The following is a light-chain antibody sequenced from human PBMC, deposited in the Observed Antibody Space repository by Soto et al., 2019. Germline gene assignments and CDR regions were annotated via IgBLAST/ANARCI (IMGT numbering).Light chain of an antibody. V-gene: IGKV3-15*01. CDR2: GAS. Sequence: VMTQSPATLPVSPGESATLSCRASQRVSSNLAWYQQRPGQAPRLLIYGASPRATGIPARFSGSGSGTEFTLTISSLQSEDFAIYYCQQYNNWPPWTFGQGTKVEIK. CDR1: QRVSSN. J-gene: IGKJ1*01. CDR3: QQYNNWPPWT.